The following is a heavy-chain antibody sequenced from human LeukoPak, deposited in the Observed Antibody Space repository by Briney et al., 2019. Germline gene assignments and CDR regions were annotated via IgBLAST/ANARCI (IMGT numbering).Heavy chain of an antibody. J-gene: IGHJ2*01. V-gene: IGHV4-39*01. CDR2: IYYSGTT. D-gene: IGHD5/OR15-5a*01. CDR1: GGSISGSNHY. CDR3: ARVLSTYWYFDL. Sequence: SETLSLTCTVSGGSISGSNHYWGWIRQPPGKGLECIGNIYYSGTTYYNPSLKSRVSISVDTSKNQFSLKLNSVTAADTAVYYCARVLSTYWYFDLWGRGTLVTVSS.